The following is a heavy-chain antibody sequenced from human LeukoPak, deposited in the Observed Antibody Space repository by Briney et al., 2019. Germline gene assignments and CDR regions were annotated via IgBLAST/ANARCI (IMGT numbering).Heavy chain of an antibody. J-gene: IGHJ3*01. D-gene: IGHD6-19*01. CDR3: ARGGTVAGPHPGV. V-gene: IGHV3-23*01. CDR2: ISGSGGST. CDR1: GFTFSSYA. Sequence: GGSLRLSCAASGFTFSSYAMSWVRQAPGKGLEWVSAISGSGGSTYYADSVKGRFTTSRDNSKNTLYLQMNSLRAEDTAVYYCARGGTVAGPHPGVWGQGTMVTVSS.